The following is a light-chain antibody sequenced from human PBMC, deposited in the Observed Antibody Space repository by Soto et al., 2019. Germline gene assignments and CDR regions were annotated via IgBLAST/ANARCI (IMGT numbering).Light chain of an antibody. CDR1: QSVSSSY. CDR3: QQYGSSPALT. V-gene: IGKV3-20*01. J-gene: IGKJ4*01. CDR2: GAS. Sequence: IVLTQYPGTLSFSPGERATLSCRASQSVSSSYLAWYQQKPGQAPRLLIYGASSRATGIPDRFSGSGSGTDFTLTISRLEPEDFAVYYCQQYGSSPALTFGGGTKVDI.